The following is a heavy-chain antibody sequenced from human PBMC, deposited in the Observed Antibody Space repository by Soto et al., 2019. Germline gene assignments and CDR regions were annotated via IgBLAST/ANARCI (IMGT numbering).Heavy chain of an antibody. CDR1: GFTFSSYW. D-gene: IGHD2-15*01. J-gene: IGHJ5*02. Sequence: EVQLVESGGGLVQPGGSLRLSCAASGFTFSSYWMSWVRQAPGKGLEWVANIKQDGSEKYYVDSVKGRFTISRDNAKNTLYLQMNSLRAEDTAVYYCARHYCSGGSCLFGPGGQGPLVTVSS. CDR2: IKQDGSEK. CDR3: ARHYCSGGSCLFGP. V-gene: IGHV3-7*01.